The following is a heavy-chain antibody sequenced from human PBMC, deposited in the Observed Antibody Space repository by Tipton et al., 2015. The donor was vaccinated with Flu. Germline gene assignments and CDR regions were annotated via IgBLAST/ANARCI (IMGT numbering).Heavy chain of an antibody. CDR3: ARDGYSGYDFGYYFDS. Sequence: LRLSCAASGFSVSNNYLSWVRQAPGKGLEWVGRIYTGGSSYYNPSLKSRVTMSVDTSKNQFSLKLDSMTAADTAVYFCARDGYSGYDFGYYFDSWGQGTLVTVST. CDR2: IYTGGSS. V-gene: IGHV4-4*07. J-gene: IGHJ4*02. D-gene: IGHD5-12*01. CDR1: GFSVSNNY.